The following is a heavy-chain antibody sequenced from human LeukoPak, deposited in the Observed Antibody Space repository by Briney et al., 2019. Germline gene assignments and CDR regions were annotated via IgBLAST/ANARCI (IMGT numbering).Heavy chain of an antibody. Sequence: GGSLRLSCEASGFTLKSYSMNWVRQAPGKGLEWVASINSATSHTYYAGSVRGRFSISRDDAKNSLFLQMNSLRAEDTAMYYCARSTSVDYYFDYWGQGSPVTVSS. CDR1: GFTLKSYS. J-gene: IGHJ4*02. V-gene: IGHV3-21*01. D-gene: IGHD5-12*01. CDR3: ARSTSVDYYFDY. CDR2: INSATSHT.